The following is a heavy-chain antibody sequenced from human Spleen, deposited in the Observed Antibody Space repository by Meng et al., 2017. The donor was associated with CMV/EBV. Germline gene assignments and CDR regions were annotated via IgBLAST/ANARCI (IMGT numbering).Heavy chain of an antibody. CDR3: ARHGGGFDY. Sequence: KVSCKASGYTFTGYYMHWVRQMPGKGLEWMGIIYPGDSDTRYSPSFQGQVTISADKSLSSAYLQWSSLKASDTAMYYCARHGGGFDYWGQGTLVTVSS. J-gene: IGHJ4*02. CDR2: IYPGDSDT. CDR1: GYTFTGYY. V-gene: IGHV5-51*01. D-gene: IGHD3-16*01.